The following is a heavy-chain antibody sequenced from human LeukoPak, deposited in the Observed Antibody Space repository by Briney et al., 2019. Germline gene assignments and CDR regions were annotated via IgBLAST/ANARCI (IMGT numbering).Heavy chain of an antibody. CDR3: ARDSFWAYFDY. D-gene: IGHD2/OR15-2a*01. J-gene: IGHJ4*02. Sequence: GGSLRLSCAASGFTFSDYAMSWVRQAPGQGLEWVSTISDDGSGTYYADSVKGRFTISRDNSKNTLFLQINSLRAEDSAVYYCARDSFWAYFDYWGQGTLVTVSS. V-gene: IGHV3-23*01. CDR2: ISDDGSGT. CDR1: GFTFSDYA.